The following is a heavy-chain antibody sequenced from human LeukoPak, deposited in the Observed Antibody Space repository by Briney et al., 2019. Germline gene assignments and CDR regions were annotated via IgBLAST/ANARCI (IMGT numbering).Heavy chain of an antibody. CDR2: MNPNSGNA. J-gene: IGHJ4*02. CDR3: ARVGEYAATTDYFDY. CDR1: GYTFSNHD. Sequence: ASVTVSCKASGYTFSNHDINWVRQANGQGLEWMGWMNPNSGNAGSTEKFQGRVTMTRNTSITTAYMELSSLSSEDSGVYYCARVGEYAATTDYFDYWGQGTLVTVSS. D-gene: IGHD2-8*01. V-gene: IGHV1-8*01.